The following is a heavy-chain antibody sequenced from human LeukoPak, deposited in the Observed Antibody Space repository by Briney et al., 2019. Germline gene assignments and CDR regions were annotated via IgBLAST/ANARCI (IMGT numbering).Heavy chain of an antibody. V-gene: IGHV4-59*01. Sequence: PSETLSLTCSVSGDSISTYHWNWIRKSPGKGLEWIAYMQSTGVSKYNPSLKSRVTMVVDMSRNQVVLNLSSVTAADTAVYYCARDKRRSYGRYFEHWGQGILVTVSS. J-gene: IGHJ4*02. CDR3: ARDKRRSYGRYFEH. D-gene: IGHD5-18*01. CDR2: MQSTGVS. CDR1: GDSISTYH.